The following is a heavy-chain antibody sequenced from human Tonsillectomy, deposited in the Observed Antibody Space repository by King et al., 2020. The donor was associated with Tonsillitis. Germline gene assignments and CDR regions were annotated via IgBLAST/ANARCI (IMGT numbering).Heavy chain of an antibody. CDR1: GYSFTSYW. D-gene: IGHD3-22*01. Sequence: QLVQSGAEVKKPGESLKISCKGSGYSFTSYWIGWVRQMPGKGLEWRGIIDPGDSDTRYSTSFQGQVTIPADKSISTAYLQWSSLKASDTAMYYGARRRWYYYDSRGYSLDDYWGQGTLGTVSS. J-gene: IGHJ4*02. CDR2: IDPGDSDT. V-gene: IGHV5-51*01. CDR3: ARRRWYYYDSRGYSLDDY.